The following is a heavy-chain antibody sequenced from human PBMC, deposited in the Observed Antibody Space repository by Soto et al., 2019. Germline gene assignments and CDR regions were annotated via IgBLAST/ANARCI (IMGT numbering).Heavy chain of an antibody. D-gene: IGHD2-15*01. Sequence: PSETLSLTCTVSGGSISSGDYYCSWIRQPPGKGLEWIGYIYYSGSTYYNPSLKSRVTISVDTSKNQFSLKLSSVTAADTAVYYCARDGPRLGYCSGGSCYPSRVFDYWGQGTLVTVSS. CDR2: IYYSGST. CDR3: ARDGPRLGYCSGGSCYPSRVFDY. J-gene: IGHJ4*02. V-gene: IGHV4-30-4*01. CDR1: GGSISSGDYY.